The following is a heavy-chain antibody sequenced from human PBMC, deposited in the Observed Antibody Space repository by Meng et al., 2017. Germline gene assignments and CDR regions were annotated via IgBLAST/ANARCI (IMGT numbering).Heavy chain of an antibody. CDR1: GGTFSSYA. CDR2: IIPIFGTA. V-gene: IGHV1-69*13. Sequence: SVKVSCKASGGTFSSYAISWVRQAPGQGLEWMGGIIPIFGTANYAQKFQGRVTITADESTSTAYMELSSLRAEDTAVYYCARAMGSGIYGIDYWGQGTLVTVSS. D-gene: IGHD3-10*01. J-gene: IGHJ4*02. CDR3: ARAMGSGIYGIDY.